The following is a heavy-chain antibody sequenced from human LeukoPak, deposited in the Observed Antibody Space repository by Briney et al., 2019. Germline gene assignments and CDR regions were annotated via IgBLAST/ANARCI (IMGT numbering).Heavy chain of an antibody. CDR2: ISWNSGSI. D-gene: IGHD1-26*01. CDR3: AKAIVGATSGEFDY. Sequence: GGSLRLSCAASGFTFYDYAMHWVRHAPGKGLEWVSGISWNSGSIVYADSVKGRFTISRGNAKNSLYLQMNSLRAEDTALYYCAKAIVGATSGEFDYWGQGTLVTVSS. J-gene: IGHJ4*02. V-gene: IGHV3-9*01. CDR1: GFTFYDYA.